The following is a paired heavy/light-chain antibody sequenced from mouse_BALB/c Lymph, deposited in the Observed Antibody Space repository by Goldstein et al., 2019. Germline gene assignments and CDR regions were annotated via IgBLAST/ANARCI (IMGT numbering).Light chain of an antibody. CDR3: QQGQSYPLT. CDR1: QNINIW. CDR2: KAS. Sequence: QMNQSPSSLSASLGDTIIITCHASQNINIWLSWYQQKPGNFPKLLIYKASNLHTGVPSRFSGSGSGTGFTLTISSLQPEDIATYYCQQGQSYPLTFGGGTKLEIK. V-gene: IGKV11-125*01. J-gene: IGKJ2*01.
Heavy chain of an antibody. D-gene: IGHD1-1*01. Sequence: DVQLQESGPGLVKPSQSLSLTCTVTGYSITSDYAWNWIRQFPGNKLEWMGYISYSGSTSYNPSLKSRISITRDTSKNQFFLQLNSVTTEDTATYYCALRFSYWYFDVWGAGTTVTVSS. CDR1: GYSITSDYA. J-gene: IGHJ1*01. CDR3: ALRFSYWYFDV. CDR2: ISYSGST. V-gene: IGHV3-2*02.